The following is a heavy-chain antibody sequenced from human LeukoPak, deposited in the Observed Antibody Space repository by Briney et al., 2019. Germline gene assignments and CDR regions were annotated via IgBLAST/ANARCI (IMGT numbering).Heavy chain of an antibody. J-gene: IGHJ4*02. Sequence: PGGSLRLSCAASGSTFDDYAMHWVRQAPGKGLEWVSGISWNSGSIGYADSVKGRFTISRDNAKNSLYLQMNSLRAEDTAVYYCARDLWRVYSGYDQRANAADYWGQGTLVTVSS. CDR1: GSTFDDYA. CDR2: ISWNSGSI. D-gene: IGHD5-12*01. V-gene: IGHV3-9*01. CDR3: ARDLWRVYSGYDQRANAADY.